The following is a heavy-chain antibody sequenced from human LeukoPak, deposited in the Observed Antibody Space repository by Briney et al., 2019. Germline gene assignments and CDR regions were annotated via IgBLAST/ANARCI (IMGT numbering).Heavy chain of an antibody. CDR2: INHSGST. J-gene: IGHJ3*02. CDR1: GGSFSGYY. D-gene: IGHD3-10*01. Sequence: PSETLSLTCAVYGGSFSGYYWSWIRQPPGKGLEWIGEINHSGSTNYNPSLKSRVTISVDTSKNQFSLKLSSVTAADTAVCYCARGSLYYYGSGRGAFDIWGQGTMVTVSS. V-gene: IGHV4-34*01. CDR3: ARGSLYYYGSGRGAFDI.